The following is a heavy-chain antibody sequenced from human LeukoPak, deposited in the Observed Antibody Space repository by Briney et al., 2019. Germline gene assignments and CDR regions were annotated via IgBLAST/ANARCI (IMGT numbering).Heavy chain of an antibody. CDR1: GGTFSSYA. D-gene: IGHD5-18*01. J-gene: IGHJ5*02. V-gene: IGHV1-69*01. CDR2: IIPIFGTA. Sequence: SVKVSCKASGGTFSSYAISWVRQAPGQGLEWMGGIIPIFGTANYAQKFQGRVTITADESTSTAYMELSSLRSEDTAMYYCTRALPHRRLMDTTMEQHWFDPWGQGTLVTVSS. CDR3: TRALPHRRLMDTTMEQHWFDP.